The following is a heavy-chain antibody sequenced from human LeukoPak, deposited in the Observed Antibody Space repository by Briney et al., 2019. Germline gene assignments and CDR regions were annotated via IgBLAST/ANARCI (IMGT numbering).Heavy chain of an antibody. J-gene: IGHJ3*02. CDR2: FDPEDGET. CDR3: ARHRLHRLYYDSGGYYHDAFDI. Sequence: ASVKVSCKVSGYTLTELSMHWVRQAPGKGLEWMGGFDPEDGETIYAQKFQGRVTMTEDTSTDTAYMELRSLRSDDTAVYYCARHRLHRLYYDSGGYYHDAFDIWGQGTMVTVSS. CDR1: GYTLTELS. D-gene: IGHD3-22*01. V-gene: IGHV1-24*01.